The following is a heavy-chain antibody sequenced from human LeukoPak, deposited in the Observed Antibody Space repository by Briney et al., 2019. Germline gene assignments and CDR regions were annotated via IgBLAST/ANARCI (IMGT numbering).Heavy chain of an antibody. J-gene: IGHJ4*02. V-gene: IGHV3-33*01. CDR2: IWYDGSNK. CDR3: ARDSSMATIDH. CDR1: GFTFSSYG. D-gene: IGHD5-12*01. Sequence: GGSLRLSCAASGFTFSSYGMHWVRQAPGKGLEWVAVIWYDGSNKYYADSVKGRFTISRDNSKNTLYLQMNSLRAEDTAVYYCARDSSMATIDHWGQGTLVTVSS.